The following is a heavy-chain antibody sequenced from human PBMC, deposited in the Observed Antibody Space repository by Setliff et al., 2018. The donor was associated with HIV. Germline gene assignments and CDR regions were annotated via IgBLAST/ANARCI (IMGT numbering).Heavy chain of an antibody. CDR2: ISYDGSKK. J-gene: IGHJ4*02. Sequence: RQAPGKGLEWVSVISYDGSKKQYADSVKGRFTVSRDNSKNTVYLQVDSLRPEDTAVYYCASARIPTGGTSTSLDTSVSTAYLQISSLKAEDTAVYYCHTDYWGQGTLVTVSS. D-gene: IGHD3-10*01. V-gene: IGHV3-30*01. CDR3: ASARIPTGGTSTSLDTSVSTAYLQISSLKAEDTAVYYCHTDY.